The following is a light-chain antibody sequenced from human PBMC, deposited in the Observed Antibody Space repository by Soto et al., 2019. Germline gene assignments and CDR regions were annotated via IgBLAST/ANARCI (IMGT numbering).Light chain of an antibody. CDR2: RNN. CDR3: AAWDDSLVV. Sequence: QSVLTQPPSASGTPGQTFTISCPGSNSNIGSAYNSWYQHLPGTAPKLLIYRNNQRPSGVPDRFSASKSGTSASLAISGLRSEDDADYYCAAWDDSLVVFGGGTKLTVL. V-gene: IGLV1-47*01. CDR1: NSNIGSAY. J-gene: IGLJ2*01.